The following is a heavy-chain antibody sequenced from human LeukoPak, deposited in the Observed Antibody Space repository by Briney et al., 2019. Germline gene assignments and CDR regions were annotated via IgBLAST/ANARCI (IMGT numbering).Heavy chain of an antibody. Sequence: GGSLRLSCAASGFTFSSYAMSWVRQAPGKGLEWVSAISGSGGSTYYADSVKGRFTISRDNSKNTLYLQMNSLRAEDTAVYYCAKARADCSSTSCHIFDYRGQGTLVTVSS. D-gene: IGHD2-2*02. CDR3: AKARADCSSTSCHIFDY. CDR1: GFTFSSYA. J-gene: IGHJ4*02. V-gene: IGHV3-23*01. CDR2: ISGSGGST.